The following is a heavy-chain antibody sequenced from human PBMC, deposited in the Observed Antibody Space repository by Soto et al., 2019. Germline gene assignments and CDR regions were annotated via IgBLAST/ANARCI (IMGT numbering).Heavy chain of an antibody. D-gene: IGHD1-26*01. V-gene: IGHV1-69*01. CDR2: IIPMFGIG. CDR3: ARAYRENYSYAMDV. Sequence: QVQLVQSGAEVKMPGSSVRVSCKASGGSFSNYAISWVRQAPGQGLEWMGGIIPMFGIGIYAEKFLGRVTITADESTSTSHMEQSSLRSEDAAVYFCARAYRENYSYAMDVWGQGTTVTVSS. J-gene: IGHJ6*02. CDR1: GGSFSNYA.